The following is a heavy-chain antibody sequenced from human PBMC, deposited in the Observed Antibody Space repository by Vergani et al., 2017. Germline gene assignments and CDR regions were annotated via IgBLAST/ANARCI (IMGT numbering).Heavy chain of an antibody. D-gene: IGHD4-23*01. V-gene: IGHV3-21*01. Sequence: EVQLVESGGGLVKPGGSLRLSCAASGFTFSSYSMNWVRQAPGKGLEWVSSISSSSSYIYYADSVKGRFTISRDNAKNSLYLQMNSLRAEDTAVYYCATGYCGGGSCLLGWSYGMDVWGRGATVTVSS. CDR3: ATGYCGGGSCLLGWSYGMDV. CDR2: ISSSSSYI. J-gene: IGHJ6*02. CDR1: GFTFSSYS.